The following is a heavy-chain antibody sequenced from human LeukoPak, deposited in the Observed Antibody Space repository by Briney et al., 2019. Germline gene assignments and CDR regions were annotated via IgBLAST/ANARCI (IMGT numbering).Heavy chain of an antibody. CDR3: ARRLRIGAAEWFDP. CDR1: SGSVRSNYYS. V-gene: IGHV4-39*02. CDR2: LDDSGNT. D-gene: IGHD2-15*01. Sequence: SETLSLTCSVSSGSVRSNYYSWAWIRQAPGKGLEWVGGLDDSGNTYYNPSLKSRLTMSVDTSKNHFSLNLKSVATADTSVYYCARRLRIGAAEWFDPWGQGIMVTVSS. J-gene: IGHJ5*02.